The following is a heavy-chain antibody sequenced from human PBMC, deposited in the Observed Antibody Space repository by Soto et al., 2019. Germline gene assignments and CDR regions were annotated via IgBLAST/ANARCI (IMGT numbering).Heavy chain of an antibody. V-gene: IGHV3-74*01. J-gene: IGHJ6*02. Sequence: GGSLRLSCAASGFTFSSYWMHWVRQAPGKGLVWVSRINSDGSSTSYADSVKGRFTISRDNAKNTLYLQMNGLRAEDTAVYYCARGFTMVRGTYYYGMDVWGQGTTVTVSS. D-gene: IGHD3-10*01. CDR2: INSDGSST. CDR1: GFTFSSYW. CDR3: ARGFTMVRGTYYYGMDV.